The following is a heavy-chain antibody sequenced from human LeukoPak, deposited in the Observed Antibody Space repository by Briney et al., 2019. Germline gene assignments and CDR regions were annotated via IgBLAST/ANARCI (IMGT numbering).Heavy chain of an antibody. Sequence: SETLSLTCAVYGGSFSGYYWSWIRQPPGKGLEWIGEINHSGSTNYNPSLKSRVTISVDTSKNQFSLKLSSVTAADTAVYYCARDGCSSTSCYAVGYWGQGTLVTVSS. V-gene: IGHV4-34*01. CDR1: GGSFSGYY. CDR3: ARDGCSSTSCYAVGY. J-gene: IGHJ4*02. D-gene: IGHD2-2*01. CDR2: INHSGST.